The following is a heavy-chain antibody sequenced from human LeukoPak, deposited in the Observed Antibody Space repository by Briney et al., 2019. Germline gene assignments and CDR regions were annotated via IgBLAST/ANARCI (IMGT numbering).Heavy chain of an antibody. CDR3: AKDARLGGFDI. CDR2: ISWNRGSI. Sequence: GRSLRLSCAASGFTFDDYAMHWVRQAPGKGLEGVSGISWNRGSIGYADAVKGRFTISRDNAKNSLYLQMNSLRAEDTALYYCAKDARLGGFDIWGQGTMVTVSS. CDR1: GFTFDDYA. V-gene: IGHV3-9*01. J-gene: IGHJ3*02. D-gene: IGHD3-16*01.